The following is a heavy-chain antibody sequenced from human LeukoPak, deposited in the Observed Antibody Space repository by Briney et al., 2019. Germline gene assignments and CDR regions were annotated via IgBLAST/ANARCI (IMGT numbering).Heavy chain of an antibody. CDR1: GYTFNNYG. CDR2: IGAYNGKT. J-gene: IGHJ6*03. Sequence: GASVKVSCNASGYTFNNYGISWVRQAPGQGLEWMGWIGAYNGKTRYTQKFQGRVTMTTDTSTSTAYMELRSLRFDDTAVYYCARAGTAYYYYNYIDVWGKGTTVTVSS. V-gene: IGHV1-18*01. D-gene: IGHD1-7*01. CDR3: ARAGTAYYYYNYIDV.